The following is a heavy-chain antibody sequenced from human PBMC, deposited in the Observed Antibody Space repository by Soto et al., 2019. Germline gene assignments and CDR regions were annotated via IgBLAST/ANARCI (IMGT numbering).Heavy chain of an antibody. CDR1: GFTFSTYW. J-gene: IGHJ4*02. CDR3: ARHPSRAPTLAY. Sequence: GGSLRLSCAASGFTFSTYWMSWVRQAPGTGLEWVANMNQDGSETYYVDSVKGRFTISRDNAKNSLYLQMNSLRAEDTAVYYCARHPSRAPTLAYWGPGTLVTVSS. V-gene: IGHV3-7*01. CDR2: MNQDGSET.